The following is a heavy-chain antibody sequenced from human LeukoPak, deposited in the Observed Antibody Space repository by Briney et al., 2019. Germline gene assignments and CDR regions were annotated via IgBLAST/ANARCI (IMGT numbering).Heavy chain of an antibody. CDR2: IYYTGST. Sequence: SGTLSLTCTVSGGSINNYHWSWIRQPPGKGLEWIGYIYYTGSTIYNPSLKSRVSISVDTSKNQFSLKLSSVTAADTAVYFCARQGALGSGYFDNWGQGTLVTVSS. CDR3: ARQGALGSGYFDN. J-gene: IGHJ4*02. CDR1: GGSINNYH. V-gene: IGHV4-59*08. D-gene: IGHD3-10*01.